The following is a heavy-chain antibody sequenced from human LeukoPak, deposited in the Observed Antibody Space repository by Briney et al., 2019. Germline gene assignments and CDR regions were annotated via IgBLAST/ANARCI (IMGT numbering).Heavy chain of an antibody. Sequence: GGSLRLSCAASGFTFSSYSMNWVRQAPGKGLEWVSSISSSSSYIYYADSVKGRFTISRDNAKNSLYLQMNSLRAEDTAVYYCARWPRCCTNGVCYSLKGYYYMDVWGKGTTVTVSS. J-gene: IGHJ6*03. CDR3: ARWPRCCTNGVCYSLKGYYYMDV. CDR1: GFTFSSYS. V-gene: IGHV3-21*01. D-gene: IGHD2-8*01. CDR2: ISSSSSYI.